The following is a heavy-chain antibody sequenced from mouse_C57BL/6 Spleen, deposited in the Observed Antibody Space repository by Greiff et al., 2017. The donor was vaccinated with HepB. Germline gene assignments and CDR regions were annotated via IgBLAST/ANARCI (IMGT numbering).Heavy chain of an antibody. V-gene: IGHV2-2*01. J-gene: IGHJ1*03. D-gene: IGHD1-1*01. CDR3: ARNSRYGSRYHWYFDV. Sequence: QVQLKESGPGLVQPSQSLSITCTVSGFSLTSYGVHWVRQSPGKGLEWLGVIWSGGSTDYNAAFISRLSISKDNSKSQVFFKMNSLQADDTAIYYCARNSRYGSRYHWYFDVWGTGTTVTVSS. CDR1: GFSLTSYG. CDR2: IWSGGST.